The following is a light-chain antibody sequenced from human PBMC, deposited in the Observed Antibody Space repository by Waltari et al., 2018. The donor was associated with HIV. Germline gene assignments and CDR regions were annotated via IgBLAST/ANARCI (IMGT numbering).Light chain of an antibody. CDR3: NSYVGSNNYI. V-gene: IGLV2-8*01. Sequence: QSALTQPPSASGSPGQSVTISCTGTSSDVGGYHYVSWYQHHPGKAPKLMIYEVSKRPSGAPDRFSGSKSGNTASLTVSGLQAEDEADYYCNSYVGSNNYIFGTGTKVTVL. J-gene: IGLJ1*01. CDR1: SSDVGGYHY. CDR2: EVS.